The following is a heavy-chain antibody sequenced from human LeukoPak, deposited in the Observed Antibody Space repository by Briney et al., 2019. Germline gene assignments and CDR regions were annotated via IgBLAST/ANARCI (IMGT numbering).Heavy chain of an antibody. Sequence: GGSLRLSCAASGFTFSSYAMSWVRQAPGKGLEWVSAISGSGGSTYYADSVKDRFTISRDNSKNTLYLQMNSLRAEDTAVYYCAKDRGLCGNLDYFDYWGQGTLVTVSS. D-gene: IGHD4-23*01. CDR1: GFTFSSYA. J-gene: IGHJ4*02. V-gene: IGHV3-23*01. CDR3: AKDRGLCGNLDYFDY. CDR2: ISGSGGST.